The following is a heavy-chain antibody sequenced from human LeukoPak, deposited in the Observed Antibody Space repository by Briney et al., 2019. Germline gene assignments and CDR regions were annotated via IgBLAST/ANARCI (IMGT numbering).Heavy chain of an antibody. D-gene: IGHD2-2*01. V-gene: IGHV1-46*01. CDR3: ARDKVPAAVPYYMDV. CDR1: GYTFTSYY. J-gene: IGHJ6*03. Sequence: ASVKVSCKASGYTFTSYYMHWVRQAPGQGLEWMGIINPSGGSTSYAQKFQGRVTMTRDTSTSTVYMELSSLRSEDTAVYYCARDKVPAAVPYYMDVWGKGTTVTVSS. CDR2: INPSGGST.